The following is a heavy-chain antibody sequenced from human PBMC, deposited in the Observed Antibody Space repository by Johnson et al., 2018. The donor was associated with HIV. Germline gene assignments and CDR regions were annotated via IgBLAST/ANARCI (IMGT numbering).Heavy chain of an antibody. CDR1: GFAFSGSA. CDR2: IRSKANSYAT. CDR3: TSTPPYYYDSCGYMGDAFDI. Sequence: VQLVESGGGLVQPGGSLKLSCAASGFAFSGSAMHWVRQASGKGLEWVGRIRSKANSYATAYAASVKGRFTISRDVSKNTAYLQKNSLKTEDTAVYYCTSTPPYYYDSCGYMGDAFDIWGQGTMVTVSS. V-gene: IGHV3-73*02. D-gene: IGHD3-22*01. J-gene: IGHJ3*02.